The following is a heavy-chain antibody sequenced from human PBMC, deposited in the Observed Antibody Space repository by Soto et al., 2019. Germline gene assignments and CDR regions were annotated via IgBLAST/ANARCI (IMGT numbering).Heavy chain of an antibody. J-gene: IGHJ6*02. CDR1: GFTFSSYA. D-gene: IGHD1-1*01. Sequence: EVQLLESGGGLVQPGGSLRLSCAASGFTFSSYAMSWVRQAPGKGLEWVSAISGSGGSTYYADSVKGRFTISRDNSKNTRYLQMNSLRAEDTAVYYCAKLSLQPIPYYYYGMDVWGQGTTVTVSS. CDR3: AKLSLQPIPYYYYGMDV. CDR2: ISGSGGST. V-gene: IGHV3-23*01.